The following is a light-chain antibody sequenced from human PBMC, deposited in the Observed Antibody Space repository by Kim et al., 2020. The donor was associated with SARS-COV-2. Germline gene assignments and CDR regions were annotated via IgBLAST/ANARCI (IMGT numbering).Light chain of an antibody. CDR1: RTNIGAGLD. Sequence: RVTISGTGSRTNIGAGLDVHWYQQFPGSAPKVLIYGNFNRPSGVPDRFSGSRSGHSASLTITGLQADDEGDYYCQSYDNSLSGLVFGGGTQLTVL. CDR2: GNF. J-gene: IGLJ2*01. V-gene: IGLV1-40*01. CDR3: QSYDNSLSGLV.